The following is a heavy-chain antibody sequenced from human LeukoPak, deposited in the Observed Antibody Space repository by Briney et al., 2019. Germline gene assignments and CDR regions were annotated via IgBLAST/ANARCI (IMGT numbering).Heavy chain of an antibody. CDR1: GGSLSSYY. CDR3: AREGYSDTLDYYANFDH. Sequence: SETLSLTCTVSGGSLSSYYWNWIRQSAGKGLEWIGRIYSTGSTNYNPSLKSRVTMSVDTSKNQFSLKLNSVTAADTAVYYCAREGYSDTLDYYANFDHWGQGTLVTVSS. J-gene: IGHJ4*02. CDR2: IYSTGST. D-gene: IGHD3-22*01. V-gene: IGHV4-4*07.